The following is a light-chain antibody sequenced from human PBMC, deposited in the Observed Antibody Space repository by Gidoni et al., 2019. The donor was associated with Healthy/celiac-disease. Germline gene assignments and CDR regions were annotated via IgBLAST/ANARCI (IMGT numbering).Light chain of an antibody. V-gene: IGKV3-15*01. CDR3: QQYHNWPPYT. CDR2: GAS. J-gene: IGKJ2*01. CDR1: QSVNSN. Sequence: EIVMTQSAATLSVSPGERATLSCRTSQSVNSNLAWYQQKPGQAPRLLIYGASTRATGIPAKFSGSGSGTEFTLTISSLQSADFAVYYCQQYHNWPPYTFXQXTKLEIK.